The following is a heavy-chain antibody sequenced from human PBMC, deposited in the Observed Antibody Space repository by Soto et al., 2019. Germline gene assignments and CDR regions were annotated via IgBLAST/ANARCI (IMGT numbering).Heavy chain of an antibody. D-gene: IGHD3-10*01. V-gene: IGHV3-66*04. Sequence: PGGSLRLSCAASGFTVSSYHMSWVRQAPGKGLEWISVIYSAGSADFADSVKGRFTISRDNSKSTLYLQMNSLRAEDTAVYYCARHITMDHLLVYWGQGTLVTVSS. CDR1: GFTVSSYH. CDR2: IYSAGSA. CDR3: ARHITMDHLLVY. J-gene: IGHJ4*02.